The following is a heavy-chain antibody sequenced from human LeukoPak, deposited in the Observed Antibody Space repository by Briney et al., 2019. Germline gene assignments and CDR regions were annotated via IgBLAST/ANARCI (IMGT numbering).Heavy chain of an antibody. Sequence: SETLSLTCAVYGGSFSGYYWSWIRQPPGKGPEWIGEINHSGSTNYNPSLKSRVTISVDTSKNQFSLKLSSVTAADTAVYYCARGDWFGGRRFDYWGQGTLVTVSS. CDR3: ARGDWFGGRRFDY. V-gene: IGHV4-34*01. J-gene: IGHJ4*02. D-gene: IGHD3-10*01. CDR1: GGSFSGYY. CDR2: INHSGST.